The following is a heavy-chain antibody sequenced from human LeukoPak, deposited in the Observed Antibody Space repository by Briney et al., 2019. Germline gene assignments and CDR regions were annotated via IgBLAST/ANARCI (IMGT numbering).Heavy chain of an antibody. J-gene: IGHJ4*02. CDR2: IKSKTDGGTT. CDR3: TTRGSDSGCPFF. V-gene: IGHV3-15*01. Sequence: PSETLSLTCAVYGGSFSGYYWSWIRQTPGKGLEWVGRIKSKTDGGTTDYAAPVKGRFTISRDDSKNTLYLEMNSLKTEDTAVYYCTTRGSDSGCPFFWGQGTLVTVSS. CDR1: GGSFSGYY. D-gene: IGHD3-10*01.